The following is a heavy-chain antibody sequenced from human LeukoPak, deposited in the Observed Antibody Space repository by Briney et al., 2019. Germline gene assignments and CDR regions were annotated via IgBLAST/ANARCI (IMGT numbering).Heavy chain of an antibody. CDR1: GFTFSSYW. D-gene: IGHD3-9*01. CDR2: IYRDGSS. Sequence: GGSLRLSCAASGFTFSSYWMSWVRQAPGKGLEWVSVIYRDGSSYYAESVKGRFTISRDNSKNTLYIQMNSLRAEDTAVYYCARSFYDILIGYYQYFDYWGQGTLVTVSS. CDR3: ARSFYDILIGYYQYFDY. J-gene: IGHJ4*02. V-gene: IGHV3-66*01.